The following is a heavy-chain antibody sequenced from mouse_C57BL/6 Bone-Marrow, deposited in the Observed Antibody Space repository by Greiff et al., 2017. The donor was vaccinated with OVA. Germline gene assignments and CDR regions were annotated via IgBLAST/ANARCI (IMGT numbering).Heavy chain of an antibody. D-gene: IGHD1-1*01. CDR3: ARDEDYYGYYAMYY. CDR1: GYTFTSYW. V-gene: IGHV1-7*01. J-gene: IGHJ4*01. Sequence: QVHVKQSGAELAKPGASVKLSCKASGYTFTSYWMHWVKQRPGQGLEWIGYINPSSGYTTYNQKFKDKATLTADKSSSTAYMQLSSLTYEDSAVYYCARDEDYYGYYAMYYWGQGTSVTVSS. CDR2: INPSSGYT.